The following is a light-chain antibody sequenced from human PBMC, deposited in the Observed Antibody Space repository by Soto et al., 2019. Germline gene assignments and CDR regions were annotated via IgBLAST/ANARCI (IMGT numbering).Light chain of an antibody. V-gene: IGLV3-21*04. CDR3: QVWDTSSDHVV. Sequence: SYELTQPPSVSVAPGETASVTCGGNNIRSKSVHWYQQKPGQAPVLVIYYDRERPSGIPARFSGSNSGNTATLTISRVEAGDEADYYCQVWDTSSDHVVFGGGTKLTVL. J-gene: IGLJ2*01. CDR2: YDR. CDR1: NIRSKS.